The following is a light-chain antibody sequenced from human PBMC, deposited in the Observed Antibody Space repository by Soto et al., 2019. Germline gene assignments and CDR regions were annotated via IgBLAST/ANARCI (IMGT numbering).Light chain of an antibody. CDR2: ADS. J-gene: IGKJ1*01. CDR1: QSINNR. CDR3: QQFIDGWT. V-gene: IGKV1-5*01. Sequence: IQITQSPSTLSASIGDRSTITCRASQSINNRLAWYQQLPGKAPHLLIYADSSLESGFPSSFRGSGSATEFTLTISGLQPDDFATYYCQQFIDGWTFGQGTKVDIK.